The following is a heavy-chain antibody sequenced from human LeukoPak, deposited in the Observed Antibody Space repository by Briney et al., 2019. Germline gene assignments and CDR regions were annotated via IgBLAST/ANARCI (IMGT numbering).Heavy chain of an antibody. D-gene: IGHD3-22*01. V-gene: IGHV1-2*02. J-gene: IGHJ5*02. CDR2: INPNSGGT. CDR3: ARGRYYDSSGYDWFDP. CDR1: GYAFTGYY. Sequence: ASVKVSCKASGYAFTGYYMHWVRQAPGQGLEWMGWINPNSGGTNYAQKFQGRVTMTRDTSISTAYMELSRLRSDDTVVYYCARGRYYDSSGYDWFDPWGQGTLVTVSS.